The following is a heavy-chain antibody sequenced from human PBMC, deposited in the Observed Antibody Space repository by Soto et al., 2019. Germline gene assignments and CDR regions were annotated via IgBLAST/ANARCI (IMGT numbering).Heavy chain of an antibody. CDR2: INAGNGNT. V-gene: IGHV1-3*01. CDR3: ARDGWTVNPSGYFDY. Sequence: GASVKVSCKASGYTFTSYAMHWVRQAPGQRLEWMGWINAGNGNTKYSQKFQGRVTITRDTSASTAYMELSSLRSEDTAVYYCARDGWTVNPSGYFDYWGQGTLVTVSS. D-gene: IGHD3-22*01. CDR1: GYTFTSYA. J-gene: IGHJ4*02.